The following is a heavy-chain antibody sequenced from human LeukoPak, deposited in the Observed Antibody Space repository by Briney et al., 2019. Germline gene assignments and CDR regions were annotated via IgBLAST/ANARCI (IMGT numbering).Heavy chain of an antibody. CDR2: IYNSGSI. D-gene: IGHD1-26*01. V-gene: IGHV4-4*07. CDR1: GASVTSSY. J-gene: IGHJ4*02. CDR3: SRWEGGSYYDFDY. Sequence: SGTLFLTCTVSGASVTSSYWNWVRQPAGKGLEWIGRIYNSGSINYNPSLESRVTISVDRSKNQFSLKLRSVTAADKAVYYCSRWEGGSYYDFDYWGQGTLVTVSS.